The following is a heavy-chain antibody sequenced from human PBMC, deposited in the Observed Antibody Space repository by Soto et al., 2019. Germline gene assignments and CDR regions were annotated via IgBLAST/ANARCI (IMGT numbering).Heavy chain of an antibody. V-gene: IGHV2-5*02. CDR2: IYWDDRK. CDR3: AHKAYIPGSGTCAEDCYMDV. J-gene: IGHJ6*03. CDR1: GFSLTPERAG. Sequence: KESGPTLVKPTQTLTLTCTFSGFSLTPERAGVGWVRQPPGKAPEWLGLIYWDDRKRFSPSLRARLTITKDTSRNQVVLTMTNMDPVDTGTYYCAHKAYIPGSGTCAEDCYMDVWGEGTTVTVSS. D-gene: IGHD3-10*01.